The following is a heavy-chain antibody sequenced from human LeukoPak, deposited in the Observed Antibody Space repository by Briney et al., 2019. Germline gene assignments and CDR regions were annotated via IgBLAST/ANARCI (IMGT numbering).Heavy chain of an antibody. CDR2: SHPSGGST. Sequence: ASVKVSCKASGYTFTSYYMHWVRQAPGRGLELMGISHPSGGSTSYAQKFQGRVIVTRDTSTSTVYMELSSLKSEDTAVYYCARYYGEGAFDYWGQGTLVTVSS. D-gene: IGHD4-17*01. V-gene: IGHV1-46*01. CDR3: ARYYGEGAFDY. J-gene: IGHJ4*02. CDR1: GYTFTSYY.